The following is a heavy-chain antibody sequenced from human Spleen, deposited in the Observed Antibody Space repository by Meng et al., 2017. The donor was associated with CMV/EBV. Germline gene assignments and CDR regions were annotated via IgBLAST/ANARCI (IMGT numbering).Heavy chain of an antibody. CDR2: ISAHNGYT. V-gene: IGHV1-18*01. CDR1: GYTFSSLG. D-gene: IGHD2-2*01. J-gene: IGHJ5*01. CDR3: ARDHVDIVVVPAVMDWFDS. Sequence: ASVKVSCKASGYTFSSLGIGWVRQAPGQGLEWVGWISAHNGYTNYAQKFQGRLTMTTDTSTSTAFMELRSLRSDDTALYYCARDHVDIVVVPAVMDWFDSWGQGTLVTVSS.